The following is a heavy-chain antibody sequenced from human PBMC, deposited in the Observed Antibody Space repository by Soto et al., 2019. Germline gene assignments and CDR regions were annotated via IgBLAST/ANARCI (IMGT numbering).Heavy chain of an antibody. CDR1: GFTFSSYA. Sequence: ESGGGLVQPGGSRRLSWAASGFTFSSYAMSWVRQAPGKGLEWVSAISGSGGSTYYADSVKGRFTISRDNSKNTLYLQMNSLRAEDTAVYYCAKLIFGALDGMDVWGQGTTVTVSS. CDR3: AKLIFGALDGMDV. J-gene: IGHJ6*02. V-gene: IGHV3-23*01. CDR2: ISGSGGST. D-gene: IGHD3-3*01.